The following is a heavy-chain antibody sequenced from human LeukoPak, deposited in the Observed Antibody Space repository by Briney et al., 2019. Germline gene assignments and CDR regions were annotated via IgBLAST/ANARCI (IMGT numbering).Heavy chain of an antibody. Sequence: SLRLSCAASGFTFDDYAMHWVRQAPGKGLEWVSGISRNSGSIGYADSVKGRFTISRDNAKNSLYLQMNSLRAEDTALYFCAKDIYSSSWYYFDYWGQGTLVTVSS. CDR2: ISRNSGSI. CDR1: GFTFDDYA. V-gene: IGHV3-9*01. D-gene: IGHD6-13*01. J-gene: IGHJ4*02. CDR3: AKDIYSSSWYYFDY.